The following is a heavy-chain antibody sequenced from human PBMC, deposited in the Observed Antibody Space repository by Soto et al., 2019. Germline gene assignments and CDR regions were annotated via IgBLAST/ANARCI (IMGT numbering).Heavy chain of an antibody. Sequence: GGSLRLSCAASGFTFSSYWMSWVRQAPGKGLEWVANIKQDGSEKYYVDSVKGRFTISRDNAKNSLYLQMNSLRAEDTAVYYCAREGYSSSSDYYYYYYMDVWGKGTTVTVSS. CDR1: GFTFSSYW. CDR3: AREGYSSSSDYYYYYYMDV. J-gene: IGHJ6*03. CDR2: IKQDGSEK. V-gene: IGHV3-7*01. D-gene: IGHD6-6*01.